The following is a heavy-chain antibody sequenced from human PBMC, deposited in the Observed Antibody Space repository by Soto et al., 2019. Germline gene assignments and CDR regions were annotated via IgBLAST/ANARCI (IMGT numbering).Heavy chain of an antibody. CDR2: ISGGGDTT. CDR3: AKGRGGSGSLTPRVDF. CDR1: GFTFNNYA. D-gene: IGHD3-10*01. Sequence: EVQLLESGGGLVQPGGYLRLSCAASGFTFNNYAMTWVRQAPGRGRAWVSAISGGGDTTSYADSVKGRFTVARDGSKNTLYLQMSSLRAEDTALYDCAKGRGGSGSLTPRVDFWGQGTLVTVSS. J-gene: IGHJ4*02. V-gene: IGHV3-23*01.